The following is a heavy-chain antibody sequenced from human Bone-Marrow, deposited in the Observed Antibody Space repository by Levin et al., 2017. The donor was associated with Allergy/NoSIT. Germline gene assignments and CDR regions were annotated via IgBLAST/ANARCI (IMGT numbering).Heavy chain of an antibody. CDR1: GFTFSSYA. Sequence: PGGSLRLSCAASGFTFSSYAMHWVRQAPGKGLEWVAVISYDGSNKYYADSVKGRFTISRDNSKNTLYLQMNSLRAEDTAVYYCARVGYDILTGYSSPNATSNFDYWGQGTLVTVSS. D-gene: IGHD3-9*01. V-gene: IGHV3-30*04. CDR3: ARVGYDILTGYSSPNATSNFDY. CDR2: ISYDGSNK. J-gene: IGHJ4*02.